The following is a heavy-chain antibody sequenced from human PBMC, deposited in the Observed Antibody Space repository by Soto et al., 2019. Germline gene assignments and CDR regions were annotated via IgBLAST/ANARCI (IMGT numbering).Heavy chain of an antibody. CDR1: GGTFGSYA. CDR3: AREAPYCTSATCPMFYDMHV. J-gene: IGHJ6*02. CDR2: IIPILNSP. V-gene: IGHV1-69*01. Sequence: QVQLVQSGAEVKKPGSSVKVSCKASGGTFGSYAITWVRRAPGQGLEWLGGIIPILNSPAYAQKFQARVVISADEITNTAYMELNSLRFDDTAVYYCAREAPYCTSATCPMFYDMHVWGQGTTVTVAS. D-gene: IGHD2-2*01.